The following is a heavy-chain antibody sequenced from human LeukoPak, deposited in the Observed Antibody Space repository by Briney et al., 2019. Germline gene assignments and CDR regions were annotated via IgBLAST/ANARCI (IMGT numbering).Heavy chain of an antibody. J-gene: IGHJ4*02. D-gene: IGHD3-3*01. Sequence: PSETLSLTCAVSGYSISSGYYWGWIRQPPGKGLEWIGRIYHRGSTYYNPSLKSRVTRSVDTSKNHFSLKLSSVTAADTAVYYCATHAETTYYDFWSGYSPSYFDYWGQGTLVTVSS. V-gene: IGHV4-38-2*01. CDR3: ATHAETTYYDFWSGYSPSYFDY. CDR2: IYHRGST. CDR1: GYSISSGYY.